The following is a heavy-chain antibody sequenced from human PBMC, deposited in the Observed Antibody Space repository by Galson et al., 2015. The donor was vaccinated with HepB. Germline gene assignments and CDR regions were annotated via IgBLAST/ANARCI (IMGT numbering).Heavy chain of an antibody. CDR3: AREYRYNRGWSIDY. D-gene: IGHD6-19*01. CDR2: IRTSSTHT. Sequence: SLRLSCAASGFIFSSYKMNWVRQAPGKGLEWVSSIRTSSTHTSYADSVKGRFTISRDNAKSSLYLQMNSLRAEDTAVYYCAREYRYNRGWSIDYWGQGTLVTVSS. V-gene: IGHV3-21*01. CDR1: GFIFSSYK. J-gene: IGHJ4*02.